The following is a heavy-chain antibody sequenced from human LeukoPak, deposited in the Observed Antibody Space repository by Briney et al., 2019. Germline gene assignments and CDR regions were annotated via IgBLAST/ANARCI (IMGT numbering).Heavy chain of an antibody. CDR2: ISYVGSNK. Sequence: GWSLRLSCAASGFTFISYGMHWVRQAPGKGLEGVAVISYVGSNKYYADSVKGRFTISRDNSKNTLYLQMNSLRAEDTAVYYCAKDLELVVAHDYWGQGTLVTVSS. V-gene: IGHV3-30*18. CDR1: GFTFISYG. CDR3: AKDLELVVAHDY. D-gene: IGHD3-22*01. J-gene: IGHJ4*02.